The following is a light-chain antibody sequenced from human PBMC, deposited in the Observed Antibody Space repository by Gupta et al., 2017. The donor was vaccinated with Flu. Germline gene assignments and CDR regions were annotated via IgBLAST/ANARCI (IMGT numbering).Light chain of an antibody. CDR1: SGSIAGNY. CDR3: QSFDSNSHQV. J-gene: IGLJ2*01. CDR2: EDN. Sequence: VTISCTRSSGSIAGNYVQWCQQRPGSSPINVIFEDNKRPSGVPDRFSVSVDSSSNSASLTISGLKTEDEADYYCQSFDSNSHQVFGGGTKLTVL. V-gene: IGLV6-57*01.